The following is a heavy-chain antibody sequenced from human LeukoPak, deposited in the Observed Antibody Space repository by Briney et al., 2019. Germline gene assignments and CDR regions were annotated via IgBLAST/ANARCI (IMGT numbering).Heavy chain of an antibody. D-gene: IGHD6-13*01. CDR1: GFTFSTSW. V-gene: IGHV3-7*03. J-gene: IGHJ4*02. CDR2: IKQDGSDK. CDR3: AKDSGWFRFVY. Sequence: GGSLRLSCAASGFTFSTSWMTWVRQAPGKGLEWVANIKQDGSDKYYMDSVKGRFTISRDNAKNSLYLQMNSLRAEDTAVYYCAKDSGWFRFVYWGQGTLVTVSS.